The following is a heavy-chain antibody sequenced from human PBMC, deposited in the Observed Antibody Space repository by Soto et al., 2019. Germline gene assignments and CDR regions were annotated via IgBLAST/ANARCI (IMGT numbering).Heavy chain of an antibody. V-gene: IGHV4-59*01. CDR3: ARARGQGDCSSTSCLFDY. CDR1: GGSISSSY. D-gene: IGHD2-2*01. Sequence: SETLSLTCAVSGGSISSSYWRWIRQPLGKGLEWIGYIYYSGSTNYNPSLKSRVTISVDTSKNQFSLKLSSVTAADTAVYYCARARGQGDCSSTSCLFDYWGQGTLVTVS. CDR2: IYYSGST. J-gene: IGHJ4*02.